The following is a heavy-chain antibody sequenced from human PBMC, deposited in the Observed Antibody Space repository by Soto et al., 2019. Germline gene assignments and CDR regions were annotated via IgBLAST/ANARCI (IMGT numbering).Heavy chain of an antibody. D-gene: IGHD1-1*01. V-gene: IGHV4-59*01. Sequence: QVQLQESGPGLVKPSETLSLTCTVSGGSISSYYWSWIRQPPGKGLEWIGYIYYSGSTNYNPSLKSRVTISVDTSKNQFSLKLSSVTAADTAVYYCARGELGHNWIPGGFVYYYYYMDVWGKGTTVTVSS. J-gene: IGHJ6*03. CDR3: ARGELGHNWIPGGFVYYYYYMDV. CDR1: GGSISSYY. CDR2: IYYSGST.